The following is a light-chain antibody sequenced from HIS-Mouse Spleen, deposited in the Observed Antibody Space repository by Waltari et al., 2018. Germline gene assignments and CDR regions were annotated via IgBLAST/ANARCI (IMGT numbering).Light chain of an antibody. J-gene: IGLJ3*02. V-gene: IGLV2-11*01. CDR3: CSYAGSYTWV. CDR2: DVS. Sequence: QSALTQPRSVSGSPGQSVTISCTGTSSDVGGYNYVSWYQQHPGKDPKLMIYDVSKRPSGVPDRFSGSKSGNTASLTISGLQAEDEAEYYCCSYAGSYTWVFGGGTKLTVL. CDR1: SSDVGGYNY.